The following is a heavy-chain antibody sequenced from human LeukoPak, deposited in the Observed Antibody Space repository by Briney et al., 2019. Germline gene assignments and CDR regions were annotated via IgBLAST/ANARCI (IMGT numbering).Heavy chain of an antibody. Sequence: GGSLRLSCAASGFTFSSYAMSWVRQAPGKGLEWVSRINSDGSSTSYADSVKGRFTISRDNAKNTLYLQMNSLRAEDTAVYYCARLANDFWSGFDYWGQGTLVTVSS. CDR3: ARLANDFWSGFDY. V-gene: IGHV3-74*01. J-gene: IGHJ4*02. CDR1: GFTFSSYA. D-gene: IGHD3-3*01. CDR2: INSDGSST.